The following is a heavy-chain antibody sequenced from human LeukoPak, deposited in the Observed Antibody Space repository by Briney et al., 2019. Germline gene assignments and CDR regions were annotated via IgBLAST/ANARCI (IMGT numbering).Heavy chain of an antibody. D-gene: IGHD2-15*01. V-gene: IGHV3-15*01. CDR1: GFTFSNAW. CDR3: TTDISIVVVVAPGY. Sequence: GGSLRLSCAASGFTFSNAWMSWVRQAPGKGLEWVGRIKSKTDGGTTDYAAPVKGRFTISRDDSKNTLYLQMNSLKTEDTAVYYCTTDISIVVVVAPGYWGQGTLVTVSS. J-gene: IGHJ4*02. CDR2: IKSKTDGGTT.